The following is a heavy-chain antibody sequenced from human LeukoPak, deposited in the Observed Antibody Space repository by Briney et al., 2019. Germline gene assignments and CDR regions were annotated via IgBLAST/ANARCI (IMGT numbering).Heavy chain of an antibody. J-gene: IGHJ4*02. D-gene: IGHD6-13*01. Sequence: HPGGSLRLSCAASGFTFTHYGMNWVRQAPGKGLEWVSTISASGVTTHYADSVKGRFTISRDNSKNTLYLQMNSLRAEDTAVYYCARGVGYLDYWGQGTLVTVSS. CDR2: ISASGVTT. V-gene: IGHV3-23*01. CDR3: ARGVGYLDY. CDR1: GFTFTHYG.